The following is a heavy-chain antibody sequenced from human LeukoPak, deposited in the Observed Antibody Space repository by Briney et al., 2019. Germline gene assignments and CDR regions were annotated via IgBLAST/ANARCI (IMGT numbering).Heavy chain of an antibody. CDR3: ARQSRYGGKQGFDY. D-gene: IGHD4-23*01. CDR2: IYYSGST. V-gene: IGHV4-59*08. J-gene: IGHJ4*02. CDR1: GGSISSYY. Sequence: SQTLSLTCTVSGGSISSYYWSWIRQPPGKGLEWIGYIYYSGSTNYNPSLKSRVTISVDTSKNQFSLKLSSVTAADTAVHYCARQSRYGGKQGFDYWGQGTLVTVSS.